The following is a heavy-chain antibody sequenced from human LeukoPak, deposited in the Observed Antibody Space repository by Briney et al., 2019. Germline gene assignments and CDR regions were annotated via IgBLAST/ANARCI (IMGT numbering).Heavy chain of an antibody. CDR3: ANPILPEVVVAVSDAFDI. CDR2: ISGSGGST. Sequence: HPGGSLRLSCAASGFTFSSYAMSWVRQAPGKGLEWVSAISGSGGSTYYADSVKGRFTISRDYSKNTLYLQMNSLRAEDTAVYYCANPILPEVVVAVSDAFDIWGQGTMVIISS. V-gene: IGHV3-23*01. D-gene: IGHD2-15*01. CDR1: GFTFSSYA. J-gene: IGHJ3*02.